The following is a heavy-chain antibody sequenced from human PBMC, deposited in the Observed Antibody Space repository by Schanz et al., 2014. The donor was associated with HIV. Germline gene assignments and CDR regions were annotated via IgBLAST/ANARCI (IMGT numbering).Heavy chain of an antibody. V-gene: IGHV3-23*04. Sequence: VQLVESGGGVVQPGRSLKLSCVASGFPFNSYGMHWVRQAPGKGLEWVSSISESGSRSYYADSVNGRFTISRDNSKNTLYLQMTTLRTEDTAVYYCAKPEYDSRGNSQSHFDYWGQGTLVTVSS. CDR2: ISESGSRS. CDR1: GFPFNSYG. CDR3: AKPEYDSRGNSQSHFDY. J-gene: IGHJ4*02. D-gene: IGHD3-22*01.